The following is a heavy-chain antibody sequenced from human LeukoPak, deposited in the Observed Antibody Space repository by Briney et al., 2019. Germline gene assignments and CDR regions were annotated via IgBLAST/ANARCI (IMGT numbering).Heavy chain of an antibody. CDR2: INHSGST. D-gene: IGHD3-22*01. CDR3: ARTRIGRFDP. J-gene: IGHJ5*02. V-gene: IGHV4-34*01. CDR1: GGSFSGYY. Sequence: SETLSLTCAVYGGSFSGYYWSWIRQPPGKGLEWIGEINHSGSTNYNPSLKSRVTISVDTSKNQFSLKLSSVTAADTAVYYCARTRIGRFDPWGQGTLVTVYS.